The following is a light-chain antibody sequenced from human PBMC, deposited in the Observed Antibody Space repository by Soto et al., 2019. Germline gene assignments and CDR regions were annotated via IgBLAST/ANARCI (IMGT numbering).Light chain of an antibody. CDR1: QSISSS. V-gene: IGKV1-39*01. CDR2: AAS. Sequence: IQMTQSPSSLSASVGDRVTITCRASQSISSSLNWYQQKPGKAPKLLIYAASSLQSGVPSRFSGSGSGTDFTLTISRLEPEDFAVYYCQQYGNSPQTFGQGTKVDIK. CDR3: QQYGNSPQT. J-gene: IGKJ1*01.